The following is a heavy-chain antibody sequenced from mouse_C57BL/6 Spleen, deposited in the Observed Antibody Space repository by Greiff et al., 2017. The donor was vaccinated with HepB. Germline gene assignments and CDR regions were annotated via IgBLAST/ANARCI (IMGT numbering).Heavy chain of an antibody. Sequence: EVKLVESGGGLVKPGGSLKLSCAASGFTFSSYAMSWVRQTPEKRLEWVATISDGGSYTYYPDNVKGRFTISRANAKNNLYLQMSHLKSEDTAMYYCAREEDYFDYWGQGTTLTVSS. V-gene: IGHV5-4*01. J-gene: IGHJ2*01. CDR3: AREEDYFDY. CDR1: GFTFSSYA. CDR2: ISDGGSYT.